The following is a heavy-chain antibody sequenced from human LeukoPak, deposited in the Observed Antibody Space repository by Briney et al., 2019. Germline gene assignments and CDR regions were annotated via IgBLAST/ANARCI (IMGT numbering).Heavy chain of an antibody. CDR3: ATSGGDYYYYSLDV. Sequence: ASVKVSCKASGGTFSRYAISWVRQAPGQGLEWMGGIIPVLGTANYAQTFQNKVTITADESTSTAYMELSSLTSEDTAVYYCATSGGDYYYYSLDVWGKGTPVTISS. J-gene: IGHJ6*03. CDR1: GGTFSRYA. V-gene: IGHV1-69*13. CDR2: IIPVLGTA. D-gene: IGHD3-10*01.